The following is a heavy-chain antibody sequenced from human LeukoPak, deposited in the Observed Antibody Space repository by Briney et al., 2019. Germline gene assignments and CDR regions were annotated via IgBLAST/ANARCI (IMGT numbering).Heavy chain of an antibody. D-gene: IGHD3-10*01. J-gene: IGHJ4*02. CDR2: IYHSGTT. Sequence: SETLSLTCAVSGDSITSHYWWSWVRQSPGKGLEWIGEIYHSGTTNYSPSLKSRVTISVDKSKTQLSLRLTSVTAADTAVYFCASCLFDYYYFDQWGQGTLVTVSS. CDR1: GDSITSHYW. CDR3: ASCLFDYYYFDQ. V-gene: IGHV4-4*02.